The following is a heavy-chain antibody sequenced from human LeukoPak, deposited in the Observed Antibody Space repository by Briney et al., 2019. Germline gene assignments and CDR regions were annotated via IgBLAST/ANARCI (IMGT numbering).Heavy chain of an antibody. CDR2: IRYDGSNK. V-gene: IGHV3-30*02. J-gene: IGHJ6*02. CDR1: GFTFSSYG. Sequence: GGSLRLSCAASGFTFSSYGMHWVRQAPGKGLEWVAFIRYDGSNKYYADSVKGRFTISRDNAKNSLYLQMNSLRAEDTAVYYCARDLPYYYYGMDVWGQGTTVTVSS. CDR3: ARDLPYYYYGMDV.